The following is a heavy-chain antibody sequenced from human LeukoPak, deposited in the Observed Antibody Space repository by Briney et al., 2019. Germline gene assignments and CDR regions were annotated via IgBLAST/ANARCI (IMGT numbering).Heavy chain of an antibody. CDR3: ASDSGSYYDWFDP. J-gene: IGHJ5*02. D-gene: IGHD1-26*01. CDR1: GYTFTGYY. Sequence: ASVKVSCKASGYTFTGYYMHWVRQAPGQGLEWMGWINPNSGGTNYAQKFQGRATMTRDTSISTAYMELSRLRSDDTAVYYCASDSGSYYDWFDPWGQGTLVTVSS. CDR2: INPNSGGT. V-gene: IGHV1-2*02.